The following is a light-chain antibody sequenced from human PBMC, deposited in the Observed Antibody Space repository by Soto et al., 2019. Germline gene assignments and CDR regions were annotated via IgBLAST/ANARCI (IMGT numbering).Light chain of an antibody. V-gene: IGKV1-12*01. CDR1: RGIGDR. CDR2: AAS. J-gene: IGKJ1*01. CDR3: LQVSSFPRT. Sequence: DIQMTQTPSSRSAVVGDRVTITCRASRGIGDRLAWFQQKPGKAPQFLIQAASNLQSGVPSRFSGSGSGTEFILSINSLQPEDIATYYCLQVSSFPRTSGQGTTVDIK.